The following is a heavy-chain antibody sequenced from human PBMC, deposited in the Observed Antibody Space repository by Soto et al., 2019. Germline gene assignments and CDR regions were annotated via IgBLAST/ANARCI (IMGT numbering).Heavy chain of an antibody. D-gene: IGHD6-13*01. CDR2: INPSGGST. CDR1: GYTFTSYY. J-gene: IGHJ5*02. Sequence: ASVKVSRKASGYTFTSYYMHWVRQAPGQGLEWMGIINPSGGSTSYAQKFRGRVTMTRDTSTSTVYMELSSLRSEDTAVYYCARVGFRIAAAGTRGNWFDPWGQGTLVTVSS. V-gene: IGHV1-46*01. CDR3: ARVGFRIAAAGTRGNWFDP.